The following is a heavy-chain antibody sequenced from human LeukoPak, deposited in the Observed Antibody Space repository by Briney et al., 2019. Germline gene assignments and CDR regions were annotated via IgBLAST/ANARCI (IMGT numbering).Heavy chain of an antibody. CDR1: GYSLTSGYY. CDR3: ARDYLTAADY. J-gene: IGHJ4*02. Sequence: SETLSLTCSVSGYSLTSGYYWAWIRQPPGKGLEWIGSIYHTGITYSNSSLKSRLTMSVDTSKNEISLNLSSVTAADTAVYYXARDYLTAADYWGRGTLVTVSS. D-gene: IGHD2-21*02. V-gene: IGHV4-38-2*02. CDR2: IYHTGIT.